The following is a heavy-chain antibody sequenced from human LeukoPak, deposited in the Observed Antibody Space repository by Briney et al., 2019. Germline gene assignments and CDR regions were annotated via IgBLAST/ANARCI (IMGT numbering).Heavy chain of an antibody. CDR3: AKPPLPAAIGGDAFDI. CDR1: GFTFSSFA. V-gene: IGHV3-23*01. J-gene: IGHJ3*02. CDR2: LSGGGGST. Sequence: PGVSLRLSCAASGFTFSSFAMSWVRQAPGKGLEWVSALSGGGGSTYYADSVKGRFTISRDNSKNTLYLQMNSLRAEDTAVYYCAKPPLPAAIGGDAFDIWGQGTMVTVSS. D-gene: IGHD2-2*01.